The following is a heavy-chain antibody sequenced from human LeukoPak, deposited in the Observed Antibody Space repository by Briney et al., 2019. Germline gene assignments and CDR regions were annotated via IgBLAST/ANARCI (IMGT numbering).Heavy chain of an antibody. V-gene: IGHV1-18*01. CDR1: GYTFTSYG. J-gene: IGHJ5*02. CDR2: ISAYNGNT. Sequence: ASVKVSCKASGYTFTSYGISWVRQAPGQGLEWMGWISAYNGNTNYAQKLQGRVTMTTDTSTSTAYMELRSLRSDDTAVYYCARQRGTYSSTWMGWFDPWGQGTLVTVSS. CDR3: ARQRGTYSSTWMGWFDP. D-gene: IGHD5-18*01.